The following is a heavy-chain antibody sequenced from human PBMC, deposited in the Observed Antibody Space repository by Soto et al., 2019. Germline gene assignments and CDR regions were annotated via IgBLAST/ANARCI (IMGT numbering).Heavy chain of an antibody. CDR1: GASISSGDYY. Sequence: QVQLQESGPGLVKPSQTLSLTCTVSGASISSGDYYWTWIRQPPGKGLEWIGSSYYSGSTYYNPSLKSRVTISVDTSNNQFSLNLSSVTAADTAVYYCARANYDSSTYYLDYWGQGTLVTVSS. CDR2: SYYSGST. J-gene: IGHJ4*02. V-gene: IGHV4-30-4*01. D-gene: IGHD3-22*01. CDR3: ARANYDSSTYYLDY.